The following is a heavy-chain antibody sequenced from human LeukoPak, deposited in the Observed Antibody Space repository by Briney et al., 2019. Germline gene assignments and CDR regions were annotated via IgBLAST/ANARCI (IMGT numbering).Heavy chain of an antibody. J-gene: IGHJ4*02. CDR2: IYYSGST. CDR3: ARGGSGYDLRGVYYFDY. V-gene: IGHV4-59*01. D-gene: IGHD5-12*01. Sequence: PSETLSLTCTVSGGSISSYYWSWIRQPPGKGLEWIGYIYYSGSTNYNPSLKSRVTISVDTSKNQFSLKLSSVTAADTAVYYCARGGSGYDLRGVYYFDYWGQGTLVTVSS. CDR1: GGSISSYY.